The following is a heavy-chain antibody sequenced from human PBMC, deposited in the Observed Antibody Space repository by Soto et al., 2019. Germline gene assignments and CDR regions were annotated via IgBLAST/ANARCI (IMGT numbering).Heavy chain of an antibody. CDR1: GFTFSSYA. V-gene: IGHV3-23*01. Sequence: PGGSLRLSCAASGFTFSSYAMSWVRQAKGKGLEWVSAISGSGGSTYYADSVKGRFTISRDNSKNTLYLQMNSLRAEDTAVYYCAKDPLTHYYDSSGSLTWGQGTLVTVSS. D-gene: IGHD3-22*01. CDR3: AKDPLTHYYDSSGSLT. J-gene: IGHJ4*02. CDR2: ISGSGGST.